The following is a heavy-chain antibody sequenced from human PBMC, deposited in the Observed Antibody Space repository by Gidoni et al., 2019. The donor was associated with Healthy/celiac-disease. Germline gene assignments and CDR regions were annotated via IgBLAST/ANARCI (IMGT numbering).Heavy chain of an antibody. CDR1: GLPFPSPA. Sequence: QMQLVQSGPEVKKPGTSVKVSCKASGLPFPSPAMQWVRQARGQRLEWIGWIGVGSGNTNYAQKFQERVTITRDMSTSTAYMELSSLRSEDTAVYYCAADRGSGSYSLIGAFDIWGQGTMVTVSS. D-gene: IGHD1-26*01. V-gene: IGHV1-58*02. CDR3: AADRGSGSYSLIGAFDI. CDR2: IGVGSGNT. J-gene: IGHJ3*02.